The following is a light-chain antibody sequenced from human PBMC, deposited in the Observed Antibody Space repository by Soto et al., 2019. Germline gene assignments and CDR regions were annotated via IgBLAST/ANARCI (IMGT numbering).Light chain of an antibody. Sequence: QSVLTQPPSASGTPGQRVTISCTGTSGDIGVYDSVSWYQQYPGKAPTVVIYDVNKRPSGVPDRFSGSKSDNTASLTISGLQAEDEADYYCCSYAGSYSYVFGIGTKVTVL. V-gene: IGLV2-11*01. J-gene: IGLJ1*01. CDR3: CSYAGSYSYV. CDR2: DVN. CDR1: SGDIGVYDS.